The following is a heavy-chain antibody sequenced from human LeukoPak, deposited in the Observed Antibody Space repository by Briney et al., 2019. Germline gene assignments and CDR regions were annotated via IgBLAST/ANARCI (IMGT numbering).Heavy chain of an antibody. J-gene: IGHJ4*02. Sequence: GGSLRLSCAASGFTFSDYAMHWVRQAPGKGLEYVSAISTDGGGTYYVNSVKGRFTISRDNSKNTLYLQMGSLRAEDMAVYYCARYGSGSYYHSWGQGTLVTVSS. V-gene: IGHV3-64*01. CDR3: ARYGSGSYYHS. CDR1: GFTFSDYA. CDR2: ISTDGGGT. D-gene: IGHD3-10*01.